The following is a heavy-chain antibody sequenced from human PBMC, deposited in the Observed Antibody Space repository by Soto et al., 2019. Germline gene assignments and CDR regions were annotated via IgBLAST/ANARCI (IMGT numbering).Heavy chain of an antibody. V-gene: IGHV1-3*01. CDR3: ARGIATAQLDP. CDR2: INPDNGNT. J-gene: IGHJ5*02. Sequence: WASVKVSCKASGYTFTRYTMNWVRQAPGQRLEWMGWINPDNGNTKSSQKFQDRVIITRDKSASTAYMDLSSLRSEDRAVYYCARGIATAQLDPWGQGTLSPSPQ. CDR1: GYTFTRYT. D-gene: IGHD2-15*01.